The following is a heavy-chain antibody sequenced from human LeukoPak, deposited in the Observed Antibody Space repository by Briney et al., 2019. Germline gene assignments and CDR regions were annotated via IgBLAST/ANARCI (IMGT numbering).Heavy chain of an antibody. CDR1: GFTFSSYG. J-gene: IGHJ4*02. Sequence: GRSLGLSCAASGFTFSSYGMHWVRQAPGKGLEWVAVISYDGSNKYYADSVKGRFTISRDNSKNTLYLQMNSLRAEDTAVYYCAQYSVGATYGYWGQGTLVTVSS. V-gene: IGHV3-30*18. CDR3: AQYSVGATYGY. CDR2: ISYDGSNK. D-gene: IGHD1-26*01.